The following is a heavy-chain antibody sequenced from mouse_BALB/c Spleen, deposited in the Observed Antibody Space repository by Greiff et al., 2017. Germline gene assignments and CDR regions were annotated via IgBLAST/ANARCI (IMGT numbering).Heavy chain of an antibody. J-gene: IGHJ2*01. CDR2: IDPSNSET. Sequence: VQLQQSGPELVRPGASVKMSCKASGYTFTSYWMHWVKQRPGQGLEWIGMIDPSNSETRLNQKFKDKATLNVDKSSNTAYMQLSSLTSEDSAVYYCASSYGSSYYYFDYWGQGTTLTVSS. V-gene: IGHV1S127*01. CDR1: GYTFTSYW. D-gene: IGHD1-1*01. CDR3: ASSYGSSYYYFDY.